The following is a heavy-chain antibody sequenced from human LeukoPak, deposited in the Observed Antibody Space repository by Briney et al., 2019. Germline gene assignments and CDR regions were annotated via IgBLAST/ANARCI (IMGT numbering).Heavy chain of an antibody. CDR1: GYTFTGYY. CDR3: ARASEIYDYGDLSWFDP. V-gene: IGHV1-2*02. Sequence: GASVKVSCKASGYTFTGYYMHWVRQAPGQGLEWMGLINPNSGGTNYAQKFQGRVTMTRDTSISTAYMELSRLRSDDTAVYYCARASEIYDYGDLSWFDPWGQGTLVTVS. D-gene: IGHD4-17*01. J-gene: IGHJ5*02. CDR2: INPNSGGT.